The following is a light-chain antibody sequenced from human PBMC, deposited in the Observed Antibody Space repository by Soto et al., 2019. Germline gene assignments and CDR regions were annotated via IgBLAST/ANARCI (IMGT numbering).Light chain of an antibody. CDR2: GAS. Sequence: EIVLTQSPGTLSLTPGEKATLSCRASQSVSTNYLAWYQQKPGQAPRLLIYGASNRATGIPDRFSGGGSTTEFTLTISSLQSEDFAVYYCQQRSNWPPTFAQRARLEI. CDR1: QSVSTNY. CDR3: QQRSNWPPT. J-gene: IGKJ5*01. V-gene: IGKV3D-20*02.